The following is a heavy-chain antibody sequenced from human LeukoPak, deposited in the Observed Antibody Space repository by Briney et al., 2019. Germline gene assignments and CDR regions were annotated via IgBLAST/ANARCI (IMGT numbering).Heavy chain of an antibody. D-gene: IGHD4-17*01. CDR1: GGTFSSYA. V-gene: IGHV1-69*04. J-gene: IGHJ3*02. CDR3: ARDYGDHAADAFDI. Sequence: SVKVSCKASGGTFSSYAISWVRQAPGRGLEWMGRIIPILGIANYAQKFQGRVTITADKSTSTAYMELSSLRSEDTAVYYCARDYGDHAADAFDIWGQGTMVTVSS. CDR2: IIPILGIA.